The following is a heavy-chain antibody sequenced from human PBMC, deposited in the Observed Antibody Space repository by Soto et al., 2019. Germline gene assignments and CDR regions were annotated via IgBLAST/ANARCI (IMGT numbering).Heavy chain of an antibody. CDR3: ARAYLRITIFGVGHYGMDV. CDR1: GFTFSSYG. CDR2: IWYDGSNK. J-gene: IGHJ6*02. V-gene: IGHV3-33*01. Sequence: QVQLVESGGGVVQPGRSLRLSCAASGFTFSSYGMHWVRQAPGKGLEWVAVIWYDGSNKYYADSVKGRFTISRDNSKNTLYLQMNSLRAEDTAVYYCARAYLRITIFGVGHYGMDVWGQGTTVTVSS. D-gene: IGHD3-3*01.